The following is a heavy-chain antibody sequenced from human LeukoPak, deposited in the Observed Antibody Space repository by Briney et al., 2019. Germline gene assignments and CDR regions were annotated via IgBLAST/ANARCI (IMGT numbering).Heavy chain of an antibody. D-gene: IGHD2-2*01. J-gene: IGHJ6*02. CDR1: GGSISSGVYY. Sequence: PSQTLSLICTVSGGSISSGVYYWSWIRQHPGKGLEWIGYIYYSGSTYYNPSLKRRVTISVDTSKNQFSLKLSSVTAADTAVYYCARHQGCSTSCYHYGMDVWGQGTTVTVSS. V-gene: IGHV4-31*03. CDR2: IYYSGST. CDR3: ARHQGCSTSCYHYGMDV.